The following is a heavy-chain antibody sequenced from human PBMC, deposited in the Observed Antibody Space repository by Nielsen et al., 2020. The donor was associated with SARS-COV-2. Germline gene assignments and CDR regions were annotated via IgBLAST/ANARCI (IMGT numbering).Heavy chain of an antibody. V-gene: IGHV3-23*01. J-gene: IGHJ6*02. CDR3: AKLSMTTVTSYYYYGMDV. D-gene: IGHD4-17*01. Sequence: GESLKISCAASGFTFSSYAMSWVRQAPGKGLEWVSAISGSGGSTYYADSVKGRFTISRDNSKNTLYLQMNSLRAEDTAVYYCAKLSMTTVTSYYYYGMDVWGQGTTVTVSS. CDR2: ISGSGGST. CDR1: GFTFSSYA.